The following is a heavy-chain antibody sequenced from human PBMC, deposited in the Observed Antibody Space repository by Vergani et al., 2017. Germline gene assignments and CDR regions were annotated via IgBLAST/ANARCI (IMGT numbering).Heavy chain of an antibody. CDR1: GFTFSDHY. CDR3: ARVSASSWYRY. J-gene: IGHJ4*02. V-gene: IGHV3-11*04. D-gene: IGHD6-13*01. CDR2: ISSSGSII. Sequence: QVQLVESGGGLVKPGGSLRLSCAASGFTFSDHYMSWIRQAPGKGMEWVSYISSSGSIIYYADSLKGRFTISRDNAKTSLYLQMNSLRAEDTAVYYCARVSASSWYRYWGQGTLVTVSS.